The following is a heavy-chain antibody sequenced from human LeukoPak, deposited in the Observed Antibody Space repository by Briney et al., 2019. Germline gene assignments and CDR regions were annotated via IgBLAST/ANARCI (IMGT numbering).Heavy chain of an antibody. Sequence: SETLSLTCTVSGASISSYYWSWIRQSAGKGLEWIGLIYTSGTTNYNPSLKSRVTMSVDTSKNQFSLKLSSVTAADTAVYYCVXXLYLRNWFDPWGQGTLVTVSS. D-gene: IGHD2-2*02. CDR3: VXXLYLRNWFDP. CDR2: IYTSGTT. V-gene: IGHV4-4*07. J-gene: IGHJ5*02. CDR1: GASISSYY.